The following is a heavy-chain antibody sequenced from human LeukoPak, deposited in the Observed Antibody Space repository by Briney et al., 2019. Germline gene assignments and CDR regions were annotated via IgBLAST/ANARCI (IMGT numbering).Heavy chain of an antibody. D-gene: IGHD2-2*01. CDR2: IYHSGSS. CDR1: GGSISGSNW. V-gene: IGHV4-4*02. Sequence: SETLSLTCTVSGGSISGSNWWSWVRQPPGRGLEWIGEIYHSGSSNFNPSLKSRVTISVDKSKNQFSLNLNSMTAADTAVYYCARRYCSPSSCHFDSWGQGTLVTVSS. CDR3: ARRYCSPSSCHFDS. J-gene: IGHJ4*02.